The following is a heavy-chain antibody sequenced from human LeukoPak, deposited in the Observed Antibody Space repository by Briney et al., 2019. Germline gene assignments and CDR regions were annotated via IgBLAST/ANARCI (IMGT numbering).Heavy chain of an antibody. J-gene: IGHJ3*02. CDR2: IYYSGST. CDR1: GGSISSSTYY. D-gene: IGHD1-26*01. V-gene: IGHV4-39*01. Sequence: SETLSLTCTVSGGSISSSTYYWGWIRQPPGKGLEWIGSIYYSGSTYYNPSLKSRVTTSVDTSKNQFSLKLNSVTAADTAVYYCATPYSGGYHGLDIWGQGTMVTVSS. CDR3: ATPYSGGYHGLDI.